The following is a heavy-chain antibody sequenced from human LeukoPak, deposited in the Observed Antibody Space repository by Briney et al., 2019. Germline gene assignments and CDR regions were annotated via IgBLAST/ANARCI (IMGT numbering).Heavy chain of an antibody. CDR3: ARGYGRYFDY. J-gene: IGHJ4*02. V-gene: IGHV4-61*01. Sequence: SETLSLTCTVSGGSVSSGSYYWSWVRQPPGKGLEWLGYIYYSGSTDYNPSLKSRVTISVDTSKNQFSLKLSSVTAADTAVYYCARGYGRYFDYWGQGTLVTVSS. D-gene: IGHD5-18*01. CDR1: GGSVSSGSYY. CDR2: IYYSGST.